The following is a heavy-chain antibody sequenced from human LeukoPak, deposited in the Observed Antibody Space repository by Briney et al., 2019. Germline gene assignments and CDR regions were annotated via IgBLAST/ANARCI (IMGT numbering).Heavy chain of an antibody. Sequence: SETLSLTCTVSGGSISSYYWSWIRQPPGKGLEWIGYIYYSGSTNNNPSLKSRVTISVDTSKDQFSLKLSSVTAADTAVYYCARVDNLPGATWFDPWGQGTLVTVSS. CDR2: IYYSGST. CDR1: GGSISSYY. D-gene: IGHD1-26*01. V-gene: IGHV4-59*01. CDR3: ARVDNLPGATWFDP. J-gene: IGHJ5*02.